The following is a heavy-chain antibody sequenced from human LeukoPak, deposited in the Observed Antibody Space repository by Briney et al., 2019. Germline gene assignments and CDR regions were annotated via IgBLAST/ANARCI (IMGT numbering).Heavy chain of an antibody. J-gene: IGHJ4*02. D-gene: IGHD2-2*01. Sequence: GGSLRLSCAASGFIVSNNYMSSVRQAPGMGLEWVSVIYRSGSTYYADSVKGRFTISRDNSNNTVYLQMNSLRADDTAVYYCARGSTGWSRGDYWGRGTLVTVSS. CDR1: GFIVSNNY. V-gene: IGHV3-66*01. CDR3: ARGSTGWSRGDY. CDR2: IYRSGST.